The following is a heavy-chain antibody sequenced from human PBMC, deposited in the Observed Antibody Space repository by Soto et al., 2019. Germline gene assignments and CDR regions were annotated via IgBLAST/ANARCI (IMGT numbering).Heavy chain of an antibody. CDR1: GGSFSGYY. Sequence: PSETLSLTCAVYGGSFSGYYWSWIRQPPGKGLEWIGEINHSGSTNYNPSLKSRVTISVDTSKNQFSLKLSSVTAADTAVYYCARLGVPAAVTNWGQGTLVTVS. V-gene: IGHV4-34*01. J-gene: IGHJ4*02. D-gene: IGHD2-2*01. CDR3: ARLGVPAAVTN. CDR2: INHSGST.